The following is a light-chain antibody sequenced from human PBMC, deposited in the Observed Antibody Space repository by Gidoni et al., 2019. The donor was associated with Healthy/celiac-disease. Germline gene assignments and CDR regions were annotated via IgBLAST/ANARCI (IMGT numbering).Light chain of an antibody. CDR3: QQYNSYWT. J-gene: IGKJ1*01. CDR1: QSISSW. V-gene: IGKV1-5*03. Sequence: DIQLTQSPSTLSASVGDRVTITCRASQSISSWLAWYQQNPGKAPKLLIYKASSLESGVPSRFSGSGSGTEFTLTISSLQPDDFATYYGQQYNSYWTFGQGTKVEIK. CDR2: KAS.